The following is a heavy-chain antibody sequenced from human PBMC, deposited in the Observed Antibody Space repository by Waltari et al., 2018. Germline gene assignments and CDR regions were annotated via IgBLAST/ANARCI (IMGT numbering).Heavy chain of an antibody. CDR3: TTAPYNWNLGGFDY. V-gene: IGHV3-15*01. J-gene: IGHJ4*02. CDR2: IKSKTEGGTT. D-gene: IGHD1-7*01. Sequence: EVQLVESGGGLVKPGGSLRLSCAASGFTFSNAWMSWVRQAPGKGLAWGGRIKSKTEGGTTDYAAPVKGKFTISRDDSKNTLYLQMNSLKTEDTAVYYCTTAPYNWNLGGFDYWGQGTLVTVSS. CDR1: GFTFSNAW.